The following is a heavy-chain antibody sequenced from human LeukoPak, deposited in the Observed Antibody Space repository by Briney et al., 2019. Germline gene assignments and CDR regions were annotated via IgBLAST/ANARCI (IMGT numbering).Heavy chain of an antibody. D-gene: IGHD3-16*01. J-gene: IGHJ3*02. CDR1: GFTFSSYA. CDR2: ISGSGGST. CDR3: AKPDYDYVWGSYPNDAFDT. Sequence: GGPLRLSCAASGFTFSSYAMSWVRQAPGKGLEWVSAISGSGGSTYYADSVKGRFTISRDNSKNTLYLQMNSLRAEDTAVYYCAKPDYDYVWGSYPNDAFDTWGQGTMVTVSS. V-gene: IGHV3-23*01.